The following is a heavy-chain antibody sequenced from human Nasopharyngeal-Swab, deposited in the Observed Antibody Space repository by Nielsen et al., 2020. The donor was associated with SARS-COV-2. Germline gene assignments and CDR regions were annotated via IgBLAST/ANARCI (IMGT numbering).Heavy chain of an antibody. CDR1: GGTFSKYA. D-gene: IGHD4-17*01. CDR3: ATWGIGYGENAHATFDS. V-gene: IGHV1-69*10. J-gene: IGHJ4*02. Sequence: SVKVSCNVSGGTFSKYAISWVRQAPGQGLEWMGGIIVNLGMTKYAQKFKDSVIINADESTGTVYMELSSLRSEDTAVYYCATWGIGYGENAHATFDSWGQGTQVTVSS. CDR2: IIVNLGMT.